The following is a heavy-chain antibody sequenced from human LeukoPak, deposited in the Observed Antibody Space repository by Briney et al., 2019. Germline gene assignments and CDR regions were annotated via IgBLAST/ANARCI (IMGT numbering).Heavy chain of an antibody. V-gene: IGHV4-59*01. D-gene: IGHD1-26*01. Sequence: SETLSLTCTVSGGSISSYYWSWIRQPPGKGLEWIGYIYYSGSTNYNPSLKSRVTISVDSSKNQFSLKLSSVTAAGTAVYSCARDLEGAMAFDYWGQGTLVTVSS. J-gene: IGHJ4*02. CDR3: ARDLEGAMAFDY. CDR1: GGSISSYY. CDR2: IYYSGST.